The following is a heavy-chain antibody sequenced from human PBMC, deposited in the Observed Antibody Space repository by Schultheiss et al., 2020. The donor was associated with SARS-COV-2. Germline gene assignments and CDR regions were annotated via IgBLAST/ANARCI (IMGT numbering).Heavy chain of an antibody. J-gene: IGHJ4*02. CDR3: ARVRAVAGTIDY. Sequence: SETLSLSCTVSGGSISSGSYYWAWIRQPPGKGLEWIGSIYYSGTTYYNPSLKSRVTISVDTSKNQFSLKLSSVTAADTAVYYCARVRAVAGTIDYWGQGTLVTVSS. D-gene: IGHD6-19*01. V-gene: IGHV4-39*01. CDR1: GGSISSGSYY. CDR2: IYYSGTT.